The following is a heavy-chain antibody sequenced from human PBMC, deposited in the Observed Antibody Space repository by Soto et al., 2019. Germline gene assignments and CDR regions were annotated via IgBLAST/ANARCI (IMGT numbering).Heavy chain of an antibody. D-gene: IGHD3-10*01. CDR2: ISAYNGNT. CDR1: GYTFTSYG. V-gene: IGHV1-18*01. J-gene: IGHJ6*02. Sequence: ASVKVSCKASGYTFTSYGISWVRQAPGQGLEWMGWISAYNGNTNYAQKLQGRVTMTTDTSTSTAYMELRSLRSDDTAVYYCAREGGYYGSGSYYYYYYYGMDVWGQGTTVTVS. CDR3: AREGGYYGSGSYYYYYYYGMDV.